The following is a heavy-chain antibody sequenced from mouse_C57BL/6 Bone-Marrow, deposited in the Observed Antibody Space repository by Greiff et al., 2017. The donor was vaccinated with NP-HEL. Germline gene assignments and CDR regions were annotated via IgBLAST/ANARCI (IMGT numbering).Heavy chain of an antibody. CDR2: IHPSDSDT. CDR1: GYTFTSYW. J-gene: IGHJ1*03. D-gene: IGHD2-10*01. Sequence: QVQLQQPGAELVKPGASVKVSCKASGYTFTSYWMHWVKQRPGQGLEWIGRIHPSDSDTNYNQKFKGKATLTVDKSSSTAYMQLSSLTSEDSAVYYCASYYGNRYLYFDVWGTGTTVTVSS. CDR3: ASYYGNRYLYFDV. V-gene: IGHV1-74*01.